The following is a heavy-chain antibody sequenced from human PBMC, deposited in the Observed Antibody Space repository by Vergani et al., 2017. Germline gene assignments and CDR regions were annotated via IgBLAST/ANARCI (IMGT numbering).Heavy chain of an antibody. V-gene: IGHV4-59*02. D-gene: IGHD6-13*01. J-gene: IGHJ5*02. CDR3: ALDSHSWHRADR. CDR1: GDSVTGYN. Sequence: QAQLQESGPGLVKPSETLSLTCHVSGDSVTGYNSHWIRQAPGKGLEWIGSLYTTGGATHASHNPSLKSRFSISVATSKSQFSLRLTSVSAAVSAIYYCALDSHSWHRADRWVQGLLVSVSS. CDR2: LYTTGGA.